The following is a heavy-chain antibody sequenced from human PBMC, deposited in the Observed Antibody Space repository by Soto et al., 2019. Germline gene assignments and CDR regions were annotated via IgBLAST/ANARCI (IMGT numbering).Heavy chain of an antibody. D-gene: IGHD6-13*01. CDR1: GGSISSSNW. V-gene: IGHV4-4*02. Sequence: LSLTCAVSGGSISSSNWWSWVRQPPGKGLEWIGEIYHSGSTNYNPSLKSRVTISVDKSKNQFSLKLSSVTAADTAVYYCARVRSSSWYRGWFDPWGQGTLVTVSS. J-gene: IGHJ5*02. CDR2: IYHSGST. CDR3: ARVRSSSWYRGWFDP.